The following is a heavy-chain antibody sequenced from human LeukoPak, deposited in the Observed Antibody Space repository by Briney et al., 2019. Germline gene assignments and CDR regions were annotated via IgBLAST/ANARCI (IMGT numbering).Heavy chain of an antibody. CDR3: AREGAVVPGASPESFDY. V-gene: IGHV4-38-2*02. Sequence: SETLSLTCTVSGYSISGGYYWGWIRQPPGKGLEWIGTIYHSGSTYYNPSLKSRVTISVDTSKNQFSLKLRSVTAADTAVYYCAREGAVVPGASPESFDYWGQGTLVAVS. J-gene: IGHJ4*02. CDR2: IYHSGST. CDR1: GYSISGGYY. D-gene: IGHD2-2*01.